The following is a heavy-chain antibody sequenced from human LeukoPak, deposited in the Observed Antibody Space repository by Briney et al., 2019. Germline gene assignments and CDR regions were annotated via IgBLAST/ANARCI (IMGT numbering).Heavy chain of an antibody. D-gene: IGHD3-22*01. Sequence: GGSLRLSCAASGFTFSIYWLSWVRQAPGKGLEWVANIKQDGSEKYYVDSVKGRFTISRDNAKNSLYLQMNSLRAEDTAVYYCARDSRLYYYDSSGYIDYWGQGTLVTVSS. CDR3: ARDSRLYYYDSSGYIDY. CDR2: IKQDGSEK. CDR1: GFTFSIYW. J-gene: IGHJ4*02. V-gene: IGHV3-7*01.